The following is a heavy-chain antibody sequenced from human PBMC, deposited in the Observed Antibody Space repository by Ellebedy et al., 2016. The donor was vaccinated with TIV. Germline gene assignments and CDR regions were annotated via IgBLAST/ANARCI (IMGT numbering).Heavy chain of an antibody. J-gene: IGHJ5*02. CDR3: AKGYDSWFPLLFDP. D-gene: IGHD3-22*01. CDR1: GFTFSSFG. CDR2: ISRRSDYI. Sequence: GESLKSSCAASGFTFSSFGMNWVRQAPGKGLEWVSFISRRSDYIYYADSVKGRFTISRDNAKNSLYLQMNSLRAEDTAVYYCAKGYDSWFPLLFDPWGQGTLVTVSS. V-gene: IGHV3-21*01.